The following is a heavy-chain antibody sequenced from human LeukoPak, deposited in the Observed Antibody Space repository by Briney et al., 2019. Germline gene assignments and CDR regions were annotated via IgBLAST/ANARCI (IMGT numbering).Heavy chain of an antibody. J-gene: IGHJ4*02. D-gene: IGHD3-22*01. Sequence: PGGSLRLSCAASGFTFSSYAMSWVRQAPGKGLEWVSAISGSGGSTYYADSVKGRFTISRDNSKNTLYLQMNSLRAEDTAVYYCAKDRSPSMIASLFDYWGQGTLVTVSS. CDR2: ISGSGGST. CDR3: AKDRSPSMIASLFDY. V-gene: IGHV3-23*01. CDR1: GFTFSSYA.